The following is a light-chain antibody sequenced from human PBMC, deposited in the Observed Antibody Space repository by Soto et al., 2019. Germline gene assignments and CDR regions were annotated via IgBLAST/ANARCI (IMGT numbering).Light chain of an antibody. J-gene: IGKJ4*01. Sequence: PGQRATLSCRASQSVSRRYLAWYQQKPGQAPILLIYDVSERASDIPDRFSGSGSGTDFTLTINRRVPEDVAVYYCQYQGSFGGGTKVEIE. V-gene: IGKV3-20*01. CDR1: QSVSRRY. CDR3: QYQGS. CDR2: DVS.